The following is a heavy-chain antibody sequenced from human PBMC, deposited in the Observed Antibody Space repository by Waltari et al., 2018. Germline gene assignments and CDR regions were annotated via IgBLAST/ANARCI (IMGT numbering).Heavy chain of an antibody. CDR2: INAGNGNT. CDR1: GYTFTSYA. V-gene: IGHV1-3*01. CDR3: ARGLFDIVVVVVATRWGGEDAFDI. J-gene: IGHJ3*02. Sequence: QVQLVQSGAEVKKPGASVKVSCKASGYTFTSYAMHWVRQAPGQRLEWMGWINAGNGNTKYSQKFQGRVTITRDTSASTAYMELSSLRSEDTAVYYCARGLFDIVVVVVATRWGGEDAFDIWGQGTMVTVSS. D-gene: IGHD2-15*01.